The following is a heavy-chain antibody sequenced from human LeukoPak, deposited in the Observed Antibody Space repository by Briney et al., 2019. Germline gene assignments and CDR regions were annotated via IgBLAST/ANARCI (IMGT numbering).Heavy chain of an antibody. CDR3: ASGKSTVTTSDLDY. V-gene: IGHV1-8*01. CDR1: GYTFTSYD. Sequence: ASVKVSCKASGYTFTSYDINWVRQATGQGLEWMGWMNPNSGNTGYAQKFQGRVTMTRNTSISTAYMELSSLRSDDTAVYYCASGKSTVTTSDLDYWGQGTLVTVSS. D-gene: IGHD4-17*01. CDR2: MNPNSGNT. J-gene: IGHJ4*01.